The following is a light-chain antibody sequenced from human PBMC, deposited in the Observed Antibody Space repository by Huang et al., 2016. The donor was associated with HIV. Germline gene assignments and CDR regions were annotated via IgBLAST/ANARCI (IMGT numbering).Light chain of an antibody. Sequence: DIVMTQSPLSLPVTPGEPASISCKSNQSLLHSNGYNYLNWYLQKAGQSPQLLIDLGSTRTSGVPDRFSGGGSGTDFTLKISGVEADDVGVYYCMQVLQIPFTFGGGTKVEIK. J-gene: IGKJ4*01. CDR1: QSLLHSNGYNY. V-gene: IGKV2-28*01. CDR2: LGS. CDR3: MQVLQIPFT.